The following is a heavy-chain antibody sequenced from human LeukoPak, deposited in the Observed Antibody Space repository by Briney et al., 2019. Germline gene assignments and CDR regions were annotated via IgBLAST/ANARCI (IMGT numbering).Heavy chain of an antibody. J-gene: IGHJ4*02. Sequence: PGGSLRLSCAASGFTFSSYAMHWVRQAPGKGLEWVAFIRYDGSNKYYADSVKGRFTISRDNSKNTLYLQMNSLRAEDTAVCYCAKGSSLMWSPFDYWGQGTLVTVSS. D-gene: IGHD6-6*01. CDR1: GFTFSSYA. V-gene: IGHV3-30*02. CDR2: IRYDGSNK. CDR3: AKGSSLMWSPFDY.